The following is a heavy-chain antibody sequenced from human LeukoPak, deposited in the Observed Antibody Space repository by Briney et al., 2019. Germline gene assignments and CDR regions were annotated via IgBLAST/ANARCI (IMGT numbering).Heavy chain of an antibody. V-gene: IGHV3-23*01. CDR3: ARGRAVAEYYFDY. Sequence: GGSLRLSCVASGLTFSSYAMSWVLQAPGKGLEWVAAISDSGGSTYYVDSVRGRFTISRDNSKNSLYLQMNSLRAEDTAVYYCARGRAVAEYYFDYWGQGTLVTVSS. J-gene: IGHJ4*02. D-gene: IGHD6-19*01. CDR1: GLTFSSYA. CDR2: ISDSGGST.